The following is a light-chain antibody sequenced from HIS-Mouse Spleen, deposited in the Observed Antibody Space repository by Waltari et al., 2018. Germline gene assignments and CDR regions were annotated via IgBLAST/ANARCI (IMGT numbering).Light chain of an antibody. V-gene: IGLV3-16*01. Sequence: SYELTQPPSVSVSLGQMARITCSGAALPKKYASWYQQKPGQFPVLVIYKDSERPSGIPERFSGSSSGTIVTLTISGVQAEDEADYYCRSSDSSGTWVFGGGTKLTVL. CDR2: KDS. CDR3: RSSDSSGTWV. CDR1: ALPKKY. J-gene: IGLJ3*02.